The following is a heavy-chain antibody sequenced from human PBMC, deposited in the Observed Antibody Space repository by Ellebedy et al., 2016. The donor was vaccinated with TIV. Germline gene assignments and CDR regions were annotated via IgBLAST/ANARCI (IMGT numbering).Heavy chain of an antibody. CDR2: IIPILGIA. D-gene: IGHD1-1*01. CDR3: AAGNDGGWFDP. J-gene: IGHJ5*02. Sequence: ASVKVSCKASGYTFTGYYMHWVRQAPGQGLEWMGRIIPILGIANYAQKFQGRVTITADKSTSTSYMELSSLRSEDTAVYYCAAGNDGGWFDPWGQGTLVTVSS. CDR1: GYTFTGYY. V-gene: IGHV1-69*02.